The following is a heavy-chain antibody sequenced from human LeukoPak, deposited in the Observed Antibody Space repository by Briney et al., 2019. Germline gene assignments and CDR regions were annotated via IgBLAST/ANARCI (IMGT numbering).Heavy chain of an antibody. CDR2: ISAYNGNT. CDR3: ARAGLGITYTSLKDY. J-gene: IGHJ4*02. D-gene: IGHD3-22*01. CDR1: GYTFTSYG. Sequence: GASVKVSCKASGYTFTSYGISWVRQAPGQGLEWMGWISAYNGNTNYAQKLQGRVTMTTDTSTSTAYMELRSLRSDDTAVYYCARAGLGITYTSLKDYWGQGTLVTVSS. V-gene: IGHV1-18*01.